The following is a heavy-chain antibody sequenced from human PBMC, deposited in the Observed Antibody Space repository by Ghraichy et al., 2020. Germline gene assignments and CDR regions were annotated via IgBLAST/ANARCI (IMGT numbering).Heavy chain of an antibody. D-gene: IGHD6-19*01. Sequence: ASVKVSCKASGYTFTSYGISWVRQAPGQGLEWMGWISAYNGNTNYAQKLQGRVTMTTDTSTSTAYMELRSLRSDDMAVYYCARDRGLIAVAEIFDYWGQGTLVTVSS. CDR3: ARDRGLIAVAEIFDY. CDR1: GYTFTSYG. CDR2: ISAYNGNT. V-gene: IGHV1-18*03. J-gene: IGHJ4*02.